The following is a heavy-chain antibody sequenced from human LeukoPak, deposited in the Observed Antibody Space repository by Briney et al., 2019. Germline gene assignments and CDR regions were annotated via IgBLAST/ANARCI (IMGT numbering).Heavy chain of an antibody. J-gene: IGHJ3*02. CDR2: IWYDGSNK. V-gene: IGHV3-33*01. CDR3: ARVRAIQHDAFDI. Sequence: PGGSLRLSCAASGFTFSSYGMHWVRQAPGKGLEWVAVIWYDGSNKYYADSVKGRFTISRDNSKNTLYLQMNSLRAEDAAVYYCARVRAIQHDAFDIWGQGTMVTVSS. CDR1: GFTFSSYG.